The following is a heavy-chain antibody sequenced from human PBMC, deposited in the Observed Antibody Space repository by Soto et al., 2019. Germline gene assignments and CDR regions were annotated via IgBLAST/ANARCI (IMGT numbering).Heavy chain of an antibody. J-gene: IGHJ6*02. V-gene: IGHV1-18*01. Sequence: ASVKVSFKASGYTFTSYGISWVRQAPGQGLEWMGWISAYNGNTNYAQKLQGRVTMTTDTSTSTAYMELRSLRSDDTAVYYCARDGTYYDFWSGYLTSARNYYYYGMDVWGQGTTVTVSS. CDR3: ARDGTYYDFWSGYLTSARNYYYYGMDV. D-gene: IGHD3-3*01. CDR2: ISAYNGNT. CDR1: GYTFTSYG.